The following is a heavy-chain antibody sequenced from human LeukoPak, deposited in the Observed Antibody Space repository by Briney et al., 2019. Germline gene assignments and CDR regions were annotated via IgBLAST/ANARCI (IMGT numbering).Heavy chain of an antibody. J-gene: IGHJ4*02. CDR3: ARAASYFYGSGIDS. Sequence: SETLSLTCTVSGDSISNYYWSWIRQPPGKGLEWIGYIFSRGNTNYNPSLQSRVTIFVDTSKKQISLKLRSVTAADAAVYYCARAASYFYGSGIDSWGQGTQVIVSS. CDR1: GDSISNYY. V-gene: IGHV4-59*12. CDR2: IFSRGNT. D-gene: IGHD3-10*01.